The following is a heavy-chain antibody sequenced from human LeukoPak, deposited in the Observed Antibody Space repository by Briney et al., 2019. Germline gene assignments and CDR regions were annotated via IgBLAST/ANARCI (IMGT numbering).Heavy chain of an antibody. V-gene: IGHV1-69*02. Sequence: ASVKVSCRASGGTFSSYTISWVRQAPGQGLEWMGRIIPILGIAYYAQKFQGRVTITADKSTSTAYMELSSLRSEDTAVYYCARALTPAMAAADYWGQGTLVTVSS. CDR1: GGTFSSYT. D-gene: IGHD5-18*01. CDR2: IIPILGIA. J-gene: IGHJ4*02. CDR3: ARALTPAMAAADY.